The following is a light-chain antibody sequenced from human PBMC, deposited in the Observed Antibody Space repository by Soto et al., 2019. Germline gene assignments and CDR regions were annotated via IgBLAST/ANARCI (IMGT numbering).Light chain of an antibody. CDR1: QSVSSN. V-gene: IGKV3-15*01. Sequence: EIVMTQSPATLSVSPGERATLSCRASQSVSSNLAWYQQKPGQAPRLLIYGASTRATGXPARFSGSGSGTXFTLTISSLQSXDFAXYYCQQYNNWPPWTFGQGTKVEIK. CDR3: QQYNNWPPWT. CDR2: GAS. J-gene: IGKJ1*01.